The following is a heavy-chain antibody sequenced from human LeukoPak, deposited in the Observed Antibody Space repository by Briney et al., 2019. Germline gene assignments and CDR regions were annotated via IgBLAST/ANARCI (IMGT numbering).Heavy chain of an antibody. J-gene: IGHJ4*02. CDR2: ISGSGGST. CDR1: GFTFSSYA. Sequence: GGSLRLSCAASGFTFSSYAMSWVRQAPGKGLEWVSAISGSGGSTYYADSVKGRFTISRDNSKNTLYLQMNSLRAEDTAVYYCAREISIQLWSRTYYFEYWGQGTLVTVSS. D-gene: IGHD5-18*01. V-gene: IGHV3-23*01. CDR3: AREISIQLWSRTYYFEY.